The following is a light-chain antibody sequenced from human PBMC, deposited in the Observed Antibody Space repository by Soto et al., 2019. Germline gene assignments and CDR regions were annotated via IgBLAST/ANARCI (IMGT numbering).Light chain of an antibody. Sequence: EVVMTQSPDTLSVSPGETVTLSCRASQSVRSKLAWYQQKPGQAPRLFIYGASTRATGIPARFSGSGSGTDFTLTISSLQPDDFATYYCQQYNSYWTFGQGTKVDI. J-gene: IGKJ1*01. CDR3: QQYNSYWT. CDR2: GAS. CDR1: QSVRSK. V-gene: IGKV3-15*01.